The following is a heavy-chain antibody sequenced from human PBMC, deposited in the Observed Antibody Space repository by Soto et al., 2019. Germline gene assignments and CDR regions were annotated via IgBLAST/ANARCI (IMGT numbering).Heavy chain of an antibody. CDR3: ARDVYDSSGWYVVDAFDI. J-gene: IGHJ3*02. V-gene: IGHV3-48*03. Sequence: GGSLRLSCAASGFTFSSYEMNWVRQAPGKGLEWVSYISSSGSTIYYADSVKGRFTISRDNAKNSLYLQMNSMRAEDTAVYYCARDVYDSSGWYVVDAFDIWGQGTMVTVSS. D-gene: IGHD6-19*01. CDR2: ISSSGSTI. CDR1: GFTFSSYE.